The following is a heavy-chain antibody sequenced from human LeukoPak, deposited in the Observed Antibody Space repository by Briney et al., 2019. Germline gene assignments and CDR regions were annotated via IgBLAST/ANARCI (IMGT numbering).Heavy chain of an antibody. CDR1: GFTFSDYY. CDR2: ISSSGSTI. V-gene: IGHV3-11*04. Sequence: PGGSLRLSCAASGFTFSDYYMSWIRQAPGKGLEWVSYISSSGSTIYYADSVKGRFTISRDNSKNTLYLQMNSLRAEDTAVYYCAKGVVHDYGDPAFDYWGQGTLVTVSS. CDR3: AKGVVHDYGDPAFDY. J-gene: IGHJ4*02. D-gene: IGHD4-17*01.